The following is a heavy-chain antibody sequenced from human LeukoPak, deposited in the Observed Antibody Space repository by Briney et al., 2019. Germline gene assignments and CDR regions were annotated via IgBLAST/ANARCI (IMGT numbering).Heavy chain of an antibody. Sequence: GGSLRLSCAASGFTVSSNYMSWVRQAPGKGLEWVSVIYSGGSTYYADSVKGRFTISRDNSKYTLYLQMNSLRAEGTALYYCARDAYSSGWSYFDYWGQGTLVTVSS. J-gene: IGHJ4*02. CDR3: ARDAYSSGWSYFDY. CDR2: IYSGGST. CDR1: GFTVSSNY. V-gene: IGHV3-53*05. D-gene: IGHD6-19*01.